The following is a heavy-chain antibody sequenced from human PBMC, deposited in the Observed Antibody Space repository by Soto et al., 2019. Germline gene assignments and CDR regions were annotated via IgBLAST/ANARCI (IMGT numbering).Heavy chain of an antibody. CDR1: GGTFSSYA. D-gene: IGHD3-3*01. J-gene: IGHJ4*02. Sequence: QVQLVQSGAEVKKPGSSVKVSCKASGGTFSSYAISWVRQAPGQGLEWMGGIIPIFGTANYTQKFQGRVTINAAESTSTAYMGLSSLRSEDTAVYYCARGYDFWSGNDYWGQGTLVTVSS. V-gene: IGHV1-69*12. CDR3: ARGYDFWSGNDY. CDR2: IIPIFGTA.